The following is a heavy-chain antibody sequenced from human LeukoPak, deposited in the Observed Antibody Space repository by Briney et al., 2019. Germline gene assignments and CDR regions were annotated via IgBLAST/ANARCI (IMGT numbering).Heavy chain of an antibody. CDR3: ARRGGNSLYYYGMDV. CDR1: GYSFTSYW. J-gene: IGHJ6*02. CDR2: IYPGDSDT. Sequence: PGESLKISCKGSGYSFTSYWIGWVRQMPGKGLEWMGIIYPGDSDTRRSPSFQGQVTISADKSISTAYLQWSSLKASDTAMYYCARRGGNSLYYYGMDVWGQGTTVTVSS. D-gene: IGHD4-23*01. V-gene: IGHV5-51*01.